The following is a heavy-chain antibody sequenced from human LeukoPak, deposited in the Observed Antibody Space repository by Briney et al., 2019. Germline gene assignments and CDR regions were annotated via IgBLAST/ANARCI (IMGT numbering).Heavy chain of an antibody. D-gene: IGHD5-18*01. CDR3: ARHFVDTAMVSGIDY. CDR2: IYPGDSDT. Sequence: GESLKISCKASGYSFTSYWIGWVRQMPGKGLEWMGIIYPGDSDTRYSPSFQGQVTISADKSISTAYLQWSSLKASDTATYYCARHFVDTAMVSGIDYWGQGTLVTVSS. V-gene: IGHV5-51*01. J-gene: IGHJ4*02. CDR1: GYSFTSYW.